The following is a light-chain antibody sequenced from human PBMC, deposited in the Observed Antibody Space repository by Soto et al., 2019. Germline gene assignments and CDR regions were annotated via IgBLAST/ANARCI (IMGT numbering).Light chain of an antibody. V-gene: IGKV1-9*01. Sequence: DIQLTQSPSTLSSSVGDRVTITCRASQGISIYLSWHQQKPWKAPKLLIYAASTLQSGVPSRFSGSGSGTEFTLTISNLQPDDFATYFCQQYHNLPRTFGQRAKVDIK. CDR3: QQYHNLPRT. J-gene: IGKJ1*01. CDR1: QGISIY. CDR2: AAS.